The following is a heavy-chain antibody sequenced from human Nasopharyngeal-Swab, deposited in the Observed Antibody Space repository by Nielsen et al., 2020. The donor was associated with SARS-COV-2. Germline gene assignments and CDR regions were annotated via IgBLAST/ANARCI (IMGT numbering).Heavy chain of an antibody. D-gene: IGHD6-19*01. CDR1: GYTFTSYD. Sequence: ASVKVSCKASGYTFTSYDINWVRQVTGQGLEWMGWMNPNSGNTGYAQKFQGRVTMTRNTSISTAYMELSSLRSEDTAVYYCARGFVWLGAEMVDYWGQGTLVTVSS. J-gene: IGHJ4*02. CDR2: MNPNSGNT. CDR3: ARGFVWLGAEMVDY. V-gene: IGHV1-8*01.